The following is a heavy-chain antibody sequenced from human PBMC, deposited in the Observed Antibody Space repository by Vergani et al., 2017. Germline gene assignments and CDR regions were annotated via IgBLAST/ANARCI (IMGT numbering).Heavy chain of an antibody. Sequence: QVQLQESGPGLVKPSETLSLTCTVSGGSISSYYWSWIRQPPGKGLEWIGYIYYSGSTNYNPSLKSRVTISVDTSKNQFSLKLSSVTAADPAVYYCARVDSGEALQFDYWGQGTLVTVSS. V-gene: IGHV4-59*12. CDR2: IYYSGST. CDR1: GGSISSYY. D-gene: IGHD2-15*01. CDR3: ARVDSGEALQFDY. J-gene: IGHJ4*02.